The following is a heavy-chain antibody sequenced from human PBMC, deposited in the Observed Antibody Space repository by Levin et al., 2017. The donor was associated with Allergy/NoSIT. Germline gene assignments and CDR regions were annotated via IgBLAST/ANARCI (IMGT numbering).Heavy chain of an antibody. Sequence: PSETLSLTCTVSGGSISSYYWSWIRQPPGKGLEWIGYIYYSGSTNYNPSLKSRVTISVDTSKNQFSLKLSSVTAADTAVYYCARDRWVGIADPSPIYYYGMDVWGQGTTVTVSS. J-gene: IGHJ6*02. CDR1: GGSISSYY. CDR3: ARDRWVGIADPSPIYYYGMDV. V-gene: IGHV4-59*01. D-gene: IGHD6-13*01. CDR2: IYYSGST.